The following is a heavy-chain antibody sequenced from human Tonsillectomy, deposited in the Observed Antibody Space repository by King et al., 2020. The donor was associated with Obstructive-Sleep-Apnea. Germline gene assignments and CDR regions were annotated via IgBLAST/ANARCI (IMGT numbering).Heavy chain of an antibody. D-gene: IGHD3-10*01. V-gene: IGHV3-30*04. CDR2: ISSDGSTK. J-gene: IGHJ4*02. Sequence: VQLVESGGGVVQPGRSLRLSCAASGFTFSSYAMHWVRQAPGKGLEWVAVISSDGSTKNYADSVKGRLTISRDNSKNTLYLQMNSLRAEDTAVYYCARVLEGYGSGSFDYWGQGTLVTVSS. CDR3: ARVLEGYGSGSFDY. CDR1: GFTFSSYA.